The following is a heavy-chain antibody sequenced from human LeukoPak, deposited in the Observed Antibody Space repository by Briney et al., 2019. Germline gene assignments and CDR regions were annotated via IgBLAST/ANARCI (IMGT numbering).Heavy chain of an antibody. Sequence: GGSLRLSCAASGFTFSNAWMSWVRQAPGKGLEWVGRIKSKTDGGTTDYAAPVKGRFTISRDDSKNTLYLQMSSLRAEDTAVYYCAKVLTGYCGSTSCPFDSWGQGTPVTVSS. V-gene: IGHV3-15*01. D-gene: IGHD2-2*01. CDR1: GFTFSNAW. CDR2: IKSKTDGGTT. CDR3: AKVLTGYCGSTSCPFDS. J-gene: IGHJ4*02.